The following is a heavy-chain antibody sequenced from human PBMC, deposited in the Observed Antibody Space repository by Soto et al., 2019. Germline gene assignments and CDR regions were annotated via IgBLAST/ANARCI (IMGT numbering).Heavy chain of an antibody. D-gene: IGHD1-26*01. CDR1: GYTFTSYA. Sequence: QVQLVQSGAEVKKPGASVKVSCKASGYTFTSYAMHWVRQAPGQRLAWMGWINAGNGNSKYSQKFQGRVTINRDTSASTAYMELGSLRSEDTAVYYCAREGLWELLLAFDIWGQGTMVTVSS. CDR2: INAGNGNS. V-gene: IGHV1-3*01. CDR3: AREGLWELLLAFDI. J-gene: IGHJ3*02.